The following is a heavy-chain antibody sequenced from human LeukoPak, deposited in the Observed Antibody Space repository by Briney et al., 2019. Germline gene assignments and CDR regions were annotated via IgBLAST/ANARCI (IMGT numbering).Heavy chain of an antibody. J-gene: IGHJ4*02. D-gene: IGHD1-26*01. V-gene: IGHV3-74*01. Sequence: GGSLRLSCAASGFTFSSNWMHWVRQAPGKGLVRVSRINEDGSTTNYADSVKGRFTISRDNAKNTLYLQMNSLRVEDTAVYHCVRDPGGRSGHWGQGTLVTVSS. CDR1: GFTFSSNW. CDR3: VRDPGGRSGH. CDR2: INEDGSTT.